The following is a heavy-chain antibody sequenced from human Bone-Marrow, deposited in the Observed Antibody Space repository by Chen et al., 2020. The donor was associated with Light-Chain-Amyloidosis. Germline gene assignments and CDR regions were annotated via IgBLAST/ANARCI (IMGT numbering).Heavy chain of an antibody. CDR3: ARRIFGIVRAAYSYYMDV. V-gene: IGHV4-34*01. J-gene: IGHJ6*03. CDR1: GGSLSGYY. CDR2: INHSGDT. D-gene: IGHD3-3*01. Sequence: QVQLQQWGAGLLKPSETLSLTCGVYGGSLSGYYWRWIRQSPGKGLEWIGEINHSGDTKYNTALRGRVTISVDTSKNQFSLKLRSAAAADTAVYYCARRIFGIVRAAYSYYMDVWGKGTTVTVSS.